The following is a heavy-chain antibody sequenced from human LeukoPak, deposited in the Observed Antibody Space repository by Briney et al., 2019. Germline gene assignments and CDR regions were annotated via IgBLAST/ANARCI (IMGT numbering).Heavy chain of an antibody. D-gene: IGHD6-19*01. CDR2: IYSGGST. CDR1: GFNVSSNY. CDR3: ARDGVGGWDIGDYYGMDV. J-gene: IGHJ6*04. Sequence: GGSLRLSCAASGFNVSSNYMNWVRQAPGKGLEWVSVIYSGGSTYYADSVKGRFTISRDNSKNTLYLQMNSLRAEDTAVYYCARDGVGGWDIGDYYGMDVWGKGTTVTVSS. V-gene: IGHV3-53*01.